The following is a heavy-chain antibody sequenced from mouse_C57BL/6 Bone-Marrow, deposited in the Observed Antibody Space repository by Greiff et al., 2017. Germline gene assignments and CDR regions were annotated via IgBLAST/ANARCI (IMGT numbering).Heavy chain of an antibody. J-gene: IGHJ2*01. CDR1: GYEFTDYY. CDR3: ARQRGNYYGYFDY. CDR2: INPNNGGT. D-gene: IGHD1-1*02. Sequence: EVQLQQSGPELVKPGASVKISCKASGYEFTDYYMNWVKQSHGKSLEWIGDINPNNGGTSYNQKFTGKATLTVDKSSSTAYMELRSLTSEDSAVYYCARQRGNYYGYFDYWGQGTTLTVSS. V-gene: IGHV1-26*01.